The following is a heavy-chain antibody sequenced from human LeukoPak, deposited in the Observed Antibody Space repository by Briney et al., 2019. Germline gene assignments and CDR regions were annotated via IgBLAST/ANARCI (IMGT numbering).Heavy chain of an antibody. CDR1: GDDFSRLT. J-gene: IGHJ4*01. V-gene: IGHV3-48*01. D-gene: IGHD6-19*01. CDR2: ISSSSSPI. CDR3: AREYGSRARFDS. Sequence: GGSLRPSRAGSGDDFSRLTSSRGRRAPGRGLEWISYISSSSSPIYYADSVKGRFTISIDNARTSLYLQMTSLRAQDTAVYYCAREYGSRARFDSSGHGSLVTVSS.